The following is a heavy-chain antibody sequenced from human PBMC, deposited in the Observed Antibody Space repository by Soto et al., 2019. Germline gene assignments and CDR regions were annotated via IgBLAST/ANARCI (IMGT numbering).Heavy chain of an antibody. CDR1: GYTFTSYG. J-gene: IGHJ4*02. V-gene: IGHV1-18*01. CDR2: ISAYSGQT. Sequence: ASVKVSCKASGYTFTSYGFTWVRQAPGQGLECMGWISAYSGQTNYAQKFQDRVTMTTDASTSAAYMELRSLTSDDTAVYYCARVPFSSSYYREYYFDFWGQGTLVTVSS. D-gene: IGHD6-13*01. CDR3: ARVPFSSSYYREYYFDF.